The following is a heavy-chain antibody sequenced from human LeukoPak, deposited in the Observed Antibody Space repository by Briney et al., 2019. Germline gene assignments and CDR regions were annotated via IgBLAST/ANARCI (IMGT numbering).Heavy chain of an antibody. CDR1: GFTFSSYW. V-gene: IGHV3-7*03. CDR3: GAGNGIDY. Sequence: GGSLRLSCAASGFTFSSYWMSWVRQAPGKGLEWVANIKPDGSGESYADSVKGRFTISKDNAENSLFLQMNSLRPEDTAVYYCGAGNGIDYWGQGALVTVSS. D-gene: IGHD2-8*01. CDR2: IKPDGSGE. J-gene: IGHJ4*02.